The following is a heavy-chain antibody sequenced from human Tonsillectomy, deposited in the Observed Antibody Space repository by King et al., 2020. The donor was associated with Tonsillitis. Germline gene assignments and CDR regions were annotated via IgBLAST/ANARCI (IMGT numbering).Heavy chain of an antibody. CDR2: IYYSGST. V-gene: IGHV4-30-4*01. CDR1: GGSISSADYY. D-gene: IGHD3-10*01. J-gene: IGHJ3*02. Sequence: QLQESGPGLVKPSQTLSLTCTVSGGSISSADYYWSWIRQPPGKGLEWIGYIYYSGSTYYNPSLKSRVTISVDTSKNQFSLKLSSVTAADTAVYYCVLNYYGSGSYYNDAFDIWGQGTMVTVSS. CDR3: VLNYYGSGSYYNDAFDI.